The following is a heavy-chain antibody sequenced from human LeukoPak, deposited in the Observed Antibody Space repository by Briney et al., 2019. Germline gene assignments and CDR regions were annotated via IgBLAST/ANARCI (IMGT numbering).Heavy chain of an antibody. CDR3: ARASVENSLRIDDY. J-gene: IGHJ4*02. Sequence: APVKVSCKASGYSFTYYYMHWVRQAPGQGLEWMGWINPYSGDTNYAQKFQGRVTMTRDTSITTAYMDLSRLKSDDTAVYYCARASVENSLRIDDYWGQGTLVTVSS. V-gene: IGHV1-2*02. CDR1: GYSFTYYY. CDR2: INPYSGDT.